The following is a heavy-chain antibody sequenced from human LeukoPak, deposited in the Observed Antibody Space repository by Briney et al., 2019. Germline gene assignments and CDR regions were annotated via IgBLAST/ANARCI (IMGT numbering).Heavy chain of an antibody. V-gene: IGHV3-21*01. CDR3: ARDGTGQNDAFDI. CDR2: ISSSSSYI. Sequence: TAGGSLRLSCAASGFTFSSYSMNWVRQAPGKGLEWVSSISSSSSYIYYADSVKGRFTISRDNAKNSLYLQMNSLRAEDTAVYYCARDGTGQNDAFDIWGQGTMVTVSS. CDR1: GFTFSSYS. J-gene: IGHJ3*02. D-gene: IGHD3-10*01.